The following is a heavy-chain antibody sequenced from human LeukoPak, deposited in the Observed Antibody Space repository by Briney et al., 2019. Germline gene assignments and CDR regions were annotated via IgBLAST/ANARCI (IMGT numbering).Heavy chain of an antibody. CDR2: IFYSGNT. CDR3: ARDLYSSRTNDAFVI. CDR1: GASIDSYY. J-gene: IGHJ3*02. Sequence: SETLSLTCTISGASIDSYYWGWIRQPPGKGLEWIGSIFYSGNTFYNPSLKSRVTISVGTSKIQFSLKLSSVTAADTAVYYCARDLYSSRTNDAFVIWGQGTMVTVSS. D-gene: IGHD6-13*01. V-gene: IGHV4-39*07.